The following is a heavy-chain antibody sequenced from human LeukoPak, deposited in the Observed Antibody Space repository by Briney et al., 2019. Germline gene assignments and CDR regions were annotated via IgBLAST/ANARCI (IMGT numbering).Heavy chain of an antibody. CDR1: GFTFGRYA. D-gene: IGHD3-22*01. CDR3: AKDRPYDYDSSGFMAFDI. V-gene: IGHV3-23*01. J-gene: IGHJ3*02. CDR2: IGGSGVTT. Sequence: GGALRLSCAASGFTFGRYAMSWVRQAPGKGLEWVSPIGGSGVTTYYADSVKGRFTISRDNSKNTMYLQMNSLRAEDTALYYCAKDRPYDYDSSGFMAFDIWGQGTMVTVS.